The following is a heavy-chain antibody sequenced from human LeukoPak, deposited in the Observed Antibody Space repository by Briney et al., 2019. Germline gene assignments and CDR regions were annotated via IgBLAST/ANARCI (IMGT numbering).Heavy chain of an antibody. CDR2: IYYSGST. CDR1: GGSVSSGDYY. D-gene: IGHD3-16*01. Sequence: PSQTLSLTCTVSGGSVSSGDYYSSWIRQHPGKGLEWFGYIYYSGSTYYNPSLKSRVTMSVDTSKNQFSLNLTSVTAADTAVYYCARESNFVSAFDVWGRGTTATVSS. J-gene: IGHJ6*02. V-gene: IGHV4-31*03. CDR3: ARESNFVSAFDV.